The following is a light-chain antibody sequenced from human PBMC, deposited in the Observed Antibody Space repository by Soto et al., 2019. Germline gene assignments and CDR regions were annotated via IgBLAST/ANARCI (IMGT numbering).Light chain of an antibody. Sequence: DIQMTQSPSTLSASVGDTVTITCRASRSIKSWLAWYQQKPGQAPKLLISKASSLENGVPARFSGSGSGTEFTLTISSLPPDDFGTYYCQQYTMYAAFGQGTKVEIK. CDR2: KAS. V-gene: IGKV1-5*03. J-gene: IGKJ1*01. CDR1: RSIKSW. CDR3: QQYTMYAA.